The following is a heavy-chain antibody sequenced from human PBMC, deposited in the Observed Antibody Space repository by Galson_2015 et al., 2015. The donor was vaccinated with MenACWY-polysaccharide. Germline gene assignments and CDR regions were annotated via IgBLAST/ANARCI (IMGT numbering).Heavy chain of an antibody. CDR3: AKGSGGGLLWFGPNYHGMDV. J-gene: IGHJ6*02. D-gene: IGHD3-10*01. V-gene: IGHV3-23*01. CDR1: GFTFNTYA. CDR2: ISGNGGSS. Sequence: SLRLSCAASGFTFNTYAMNWVRQAPGKGLEWVSAISGNGGSSYFADSMRGRFTISRDNSNTLYLQMNSLRVEDTAVYYCAKGSGGGLLWFGPNYHGMDVWGQGTTVIVSS.